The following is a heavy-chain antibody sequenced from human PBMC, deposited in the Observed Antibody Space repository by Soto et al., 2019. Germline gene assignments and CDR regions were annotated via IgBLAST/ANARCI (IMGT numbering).Heavy chain of an antibody. V-gene: IGHV1-18*01. J-gene: IGHJ4*02. CDR2: ISAYNGNT. CDR3: ARDPPPPDY. CDR1: GYTFASYA. Sequence: QVQLVQSGAEVKKPGASVKVSCKASGYTFASYAISWMRQAPGQGLEWMGWISAYNGNTNYAQKLQGRVTMTPDTSTSTASMELSSLRSDDTAVYYSARDPPPPDYWGQGTLVTVSS.